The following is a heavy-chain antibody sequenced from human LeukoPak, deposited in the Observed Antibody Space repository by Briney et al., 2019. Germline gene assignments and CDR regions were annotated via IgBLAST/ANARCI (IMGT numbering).Heavy chain of an antibody. V-gene: IGHV4-34*01. Sequence: PSETLSLTCAVYGGSFSGYYWSWIRQPPGKGLEWIGEINHSGSTNYNPSLKSRVTISVDTSKNQFSLKLSSVTAADTAVYYCAYGDYVPFDYWGQGTLVTVSS. J-gene: IGHJ4*02. D-gene: IGHD4-17*01. CDR2: INHSGST. CDR1: GGSFSGYY. CDR3: AYGDYVPFDY.